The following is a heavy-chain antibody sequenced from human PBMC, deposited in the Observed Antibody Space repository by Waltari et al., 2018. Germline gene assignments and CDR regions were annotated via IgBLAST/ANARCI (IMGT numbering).Heavy chain of an antibody. J-gene: IGHJ4*02. CDR1: GGSISSSSYY. V-gene: IGHV4-39*07. D-gene: IGHD6-6*01. Sequence: QLQLQESGPGLVKPSETLSLTCPVSGGSISSSSYYWGWIRQPPGKGLEWIGSIYYSGSTYYNPSLKSRVTISVDTSKNQFSPKLSSVTAADTAVYYCARDPPPKYSSSWSEHFDYWGQGTLVTVSS. CDR2: IYYSGST. CDR3: ARDPPPKYSSSWSEHFDY.